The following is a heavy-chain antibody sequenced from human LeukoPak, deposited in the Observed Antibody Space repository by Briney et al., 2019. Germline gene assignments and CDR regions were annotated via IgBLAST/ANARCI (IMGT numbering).Heavy chain of an antibody. D-gene: IGHD4-17*01. J-gene: IGHJ5*02. CDR2: ISGSGGST. CDR3: AISVTTEPNWFDP. CDR1: GLTFNSYA. V-gene: IGHV3-23*01. Sequence: GGPLRLSCAASGLTFNSYAMSWVRQAPGKGLEWVSAISGSGGSTYYADCVKGRFTISRDNSKNTLYLQMNSLRAEDTAVYYCAISVTTEPNWFDPWGQGTLVTVSS.